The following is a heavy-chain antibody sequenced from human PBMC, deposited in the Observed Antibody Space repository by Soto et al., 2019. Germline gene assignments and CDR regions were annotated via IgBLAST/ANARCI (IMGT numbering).Heavy chain of an antibody. Sequence: VASVKVSCNASGYSFTSYDINWVRQATGQGLEWMGWMNPNSGNTGQPQRFQGRVTMTRNTSISTAYMELSNLYSDDTAVYYCARSRTTVVDYWGQGTQVTVSS. D-gene: IGHD4-17*01. V-gene: IGHV1-8*01. CDR2: MNPNSGNT. CDR3: ARSRTTVVDY. CDR1: GYSFTSYD. J-gene: IGHJ4*02.